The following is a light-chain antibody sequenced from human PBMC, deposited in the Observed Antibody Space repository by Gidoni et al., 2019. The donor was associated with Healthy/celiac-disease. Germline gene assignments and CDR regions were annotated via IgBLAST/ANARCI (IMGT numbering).Light chain of an antibody. CDR1: QSVLYSSNNKNY. V-gene: IGKV4-1*01. CDR3: QQYYSTPPFLT. Sequence: IVMTQSPDSLAVSLGEKATINCKSSQSVLYSSNNKNYLAWYQQKPGQPPKLLIYWAATRESGVPDRFSGSGSGTDFTLTISSLQAEDVAVYYCQQYYSTPPFLTFGGGTKVEIK. J-gene: IGKJ4*01. CDR2: WAA.